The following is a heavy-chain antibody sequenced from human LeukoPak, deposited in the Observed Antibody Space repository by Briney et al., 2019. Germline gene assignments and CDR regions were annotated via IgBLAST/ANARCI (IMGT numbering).Heavy chain of an antibody. J-gene: IGHJ6*02. Sequence: ASVKVSCKASGYTFTGYYMYWVRQAPGQGLEWMGWINPNSGGTNYAQKFQGRVTMTRDTSISTAYMELSRLRSDDTAVYYCARGPFVGSNPHYYGMDVWGQGTTVTVSS. V-gene: IGHV1-2*02. CDR2: INPNSGGT. CDR1: GYTFTGYY. CDR3: ARGPFVGSNPHYYGMDV. D-gene: IGHD4-23*01.